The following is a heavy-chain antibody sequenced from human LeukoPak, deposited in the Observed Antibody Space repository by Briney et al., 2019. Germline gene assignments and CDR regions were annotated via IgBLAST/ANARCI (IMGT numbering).Heavy chain of an antibody. CDR1: GLTFSNAW. Sequence: GGSLRLSCAASGLTFSNAWMSWVRQAPGKGLEWVGGIKSKTDGGTTDYAASVKGRFTISRDDSKNTLYLQMNSLKTEDTAVYYCTTDSWALYTVKDAFDIWGQGTMVTVSS. J-gene: IGHJ3*02. CDR3: TTDSWALYTVKDAFDI. D-gene: IGHD4-17*01. V-gene: IGHV3-15*01. CDR2: IKSKTDGGTT.